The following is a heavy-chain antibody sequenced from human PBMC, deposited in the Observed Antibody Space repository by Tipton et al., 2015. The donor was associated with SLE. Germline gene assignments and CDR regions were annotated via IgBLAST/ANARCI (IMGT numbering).Heavy chain of an antibody. Sequence: TLSLTCTVSGGSFSGYYWSWIRQPAGKGLEWIGRIYTSGSTNYNPSLKSRVTISVDTSKNQFSLKLVSVTAADTAVYYCARTPSFTSGTDWGQGTLVTVSS. J-gene: IGHJ4*01. CDR3: ARTPSFTSGTD. CDR2: IYTSGST. V-gene: IGHV4-4*07. D-gene: IGHD1-14*01. CDR1: GGSFSGYY.